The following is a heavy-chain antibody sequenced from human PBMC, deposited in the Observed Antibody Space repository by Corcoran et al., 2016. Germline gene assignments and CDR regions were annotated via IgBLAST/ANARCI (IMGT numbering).Heavy chain of an antibody. V-gene: IGHV3-33*01. D-gene: IGHD3-10*01. Sequence: QGQLVESGGGVVQPGRFLRLSCAASGFVFSNYGMQWVRQAPGKGLEWVAVIWYDGSNKYTADSVKGRFTISRDNSKNTVYLQMTNVRDEVTAVYYCARAAGGSYDVFDIWGQGTMVTVSS. CDR2: IWYDGSNK. CDR1: GFVFSNYG. CDR3: ARAAGGSYDVFDI. J-gene: IGHJ3*02.